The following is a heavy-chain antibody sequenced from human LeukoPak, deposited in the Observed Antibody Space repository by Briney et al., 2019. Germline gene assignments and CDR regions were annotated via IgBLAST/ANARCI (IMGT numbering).Heavy chain of an antibody. V-gene: IGHV3-30*02. CDR1: GFTFSSYG. Sequence: PGGSLRLSCAASGFTFSSYGMHWVRQAPGKGLEWVAFIRYDGSNKYYADSVKGRFTISRDNSKNTLYLQMNSLRAEDTAVYYCAKGEFLVARGFDYWGQGTLVTVSS. J-gene: IGHJ4*02. CDR2: IRYDGSNK. D-gene: IGHD2-15*01. CDR3: AKGEFLVARGFDY.